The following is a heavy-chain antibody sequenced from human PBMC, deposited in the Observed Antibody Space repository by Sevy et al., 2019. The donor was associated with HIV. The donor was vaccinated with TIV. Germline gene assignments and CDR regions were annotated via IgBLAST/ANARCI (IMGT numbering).Heavy chain of an antibody. Sequence: GGSLRLSCAASGFTFSDYYMSWIRQAPGKGLEWVSYISSSGSTIYYADSVKGRFTISRDNAKNSMYLQMNSLRAEDTAVYYCARDLGYSYGYEGGFDYWGQGTLVTVSS. CDR3: ARDLGYSYGYEGGFDY. V-gene: IGHV3-11*01. CDR1: GFTFSDYY. D-gene: IGHD5-18*01. CDR2: ISSSGSTI. J-gene: IGHJ4*02.